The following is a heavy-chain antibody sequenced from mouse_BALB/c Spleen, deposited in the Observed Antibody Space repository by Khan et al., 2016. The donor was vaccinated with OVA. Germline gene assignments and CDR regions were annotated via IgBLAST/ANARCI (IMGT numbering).Heavy chain of an antibody. CDR2: INPNNGDS. CDR1: GYTFTSYY. V-gene: IGHV1S81*02. Sequence: QVQLQQPGAELVKPGTSVKISCKASGYTFTSYYMYWVKQRPGQGLEWIGGINPNNGDSSFNEKFKSKATLTVDKSSSTAYMQLGILTSEDSAVYYCARSGYGNPFAYWSQGTLVTVSA. J-gene: IGHJ3*01. CDR3: ARSGYGNPFAY. D-gene: IGHD2-1*01.